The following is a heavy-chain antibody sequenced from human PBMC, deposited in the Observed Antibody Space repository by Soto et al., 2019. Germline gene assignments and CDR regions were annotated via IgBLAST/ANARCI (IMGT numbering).Heavy chain of an antibody. V-gene: IGHV4-30-4*01. D-gene: IGHD3-22*01. J-gene: IGHJ4*02. CDR3: ARVDSSGYQPFDY. CDR1: GGSISSGDDY. Sequence: SETLALTCTVSGGSISSGDDYWSWIRQPPGKGLEWIGYIYYSGSTYYNPSLKSRVTISVDTSKNQFSLKLSSVTAADTAVYYCARVDSSGYQPFDYWGQGTLVTVSS. CDR2: IYYSGST.